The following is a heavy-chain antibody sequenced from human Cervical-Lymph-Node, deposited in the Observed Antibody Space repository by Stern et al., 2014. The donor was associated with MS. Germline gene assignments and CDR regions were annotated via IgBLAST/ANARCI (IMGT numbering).Heavy chain of an antibody. D-gene: IGHD1-1*01. Sequence: QVQLQESGPGLAKPSQTLSLTCTVSGGSVSSGSYYWNWIRQPAGKGLEWIGRISTSGSTNSNPSLRSRVTMSLDASKTHFSLKLPSVTAADTAIYYCARSWSDVLISLDNWGQGTLVTVSS. CDR1: GGSVSSGSYY. V-gene: IGHV4-61*02. J-gene: IGHJ4*02. CDR3: ARSWSDVLISLDN. CDR2: ISTSGST.